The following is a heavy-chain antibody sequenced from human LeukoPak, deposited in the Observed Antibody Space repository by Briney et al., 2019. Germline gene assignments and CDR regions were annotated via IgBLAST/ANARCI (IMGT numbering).Heavy chain of an antibody. V-gene: IGHV1-69*05. CDR3: ASAYYYDSSGYYYGY. J-gene: IGHJ4*02. CDR1: GGTFSSYA. D-gene: IGHD3-22*01. Sequence: GASAKVSCKASGGTFSSYAISWVRQAPGQGLEWMGRIIPIFGTANYAQKFQGRVTITTDESTSPAYMELSSLRSEYTAVYYCASAYYYDSSGYYYGYWGQGTLVTVSS. CDR2: IIPIFGTA.